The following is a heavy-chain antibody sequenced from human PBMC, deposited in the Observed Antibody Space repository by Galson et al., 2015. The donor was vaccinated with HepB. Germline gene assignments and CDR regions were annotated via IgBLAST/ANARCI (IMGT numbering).Heavy chain of an antibody. V-gene: IGHV6-1*01. Sequence: CAISGDSVSSNSAAWNWIRQSPSRGLEWLGRTYYRSKWYNDYAVSVKSRITINPDTSKNQFSLQLNSVTPEDTAVYYCAGEGRDFWSGYGYYYGMDVWGQGTTVTVSS. CDR2: TYYRSKWYN. J-gene: IGHJ6*02. D-gene: IGHD3-3*01. CDR1: GDSVSSNSAA. CDR3: AGEGRDFWSGYGYYYGMDV.